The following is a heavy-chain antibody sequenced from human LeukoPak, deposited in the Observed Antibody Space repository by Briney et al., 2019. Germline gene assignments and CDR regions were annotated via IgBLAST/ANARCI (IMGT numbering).Heavy chain of an antibody. Sequence: GGSLRLSCAASGFIFSRYWMTWVRQAPGKGLEWVANIKDDGKDKYYVDSVKGRFTISKDNARNALYLQMNSLRADDTAIYFCAGDRGRGFDLWGQGTLVTVSA. J-gene: IGHJ5*02. CDR3: AGDRGRGFDL. V-gene: IGHV3-7*01. CDR1: GFIFSRYW. CDR2: IKDDGKDK.